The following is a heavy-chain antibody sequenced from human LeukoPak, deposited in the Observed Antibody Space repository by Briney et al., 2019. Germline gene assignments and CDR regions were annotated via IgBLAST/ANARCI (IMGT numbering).Heavy chain of an antibody. V-gene: IGHV3-66*01. CDR3: ARESRGYYYGMDV. Sequence: PGGSLRLSCAASGFTVSSNYMSWVRQAPGKGLEWVSVIYSGGSTYYADSVKGRFTISRDNSKNTLYLQMNSLRAEDTAVYYCARESRGYYYGMDVWSQGTTVTVSS. J-gene: IGHJ6*02. CDR2: IYSGGST. D-gene: IGHD6-13*01. CDR1: GFTVSSNY.